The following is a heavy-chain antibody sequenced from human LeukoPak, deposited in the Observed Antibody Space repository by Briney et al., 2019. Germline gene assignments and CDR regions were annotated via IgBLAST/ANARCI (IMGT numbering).Heavy chain of an antibody. CDR2: ISGSGGST. CDR3: ARDPYSGAYGDSYYYYMDL. J-gene: IGHJ6*03. Sequence: PGGSLRLSCAASGFTFSSYGMSWVRQAPGKGLEWVSAISGSGGSTYYADSVKGRFTISRDNSKNTLYLQMNSLRAEDTAVYYCARDPYSGAYGDSYYYYMDLWGQGTTVTISS. D-gene: IGHD1-26*01. V-gene: IGHV3-23*01. CDR1: GFTFSSYG.